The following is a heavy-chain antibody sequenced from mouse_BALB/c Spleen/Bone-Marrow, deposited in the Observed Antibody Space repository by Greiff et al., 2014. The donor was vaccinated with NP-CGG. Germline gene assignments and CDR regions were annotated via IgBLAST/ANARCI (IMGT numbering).Heavy chain of an antibody. Sequence: QLVESGPELVKPGASVKMSCKASGYTFTSYVMHWVKQKPGQGLEWIGYINPYNDGTKYNEKFKGKATLTSDKSSSTAHMELSSLTSEDSAVYCCARGSTWAMDYWGQGTSVTVSS. D-gene: IGHD1-1*01. J-gene: IGHJ4*01. CDR1: GYTFTSYV. CDR2: INPYNDGT. CDR3: ARGSTWAMDY. V-gene: IGHV1-14*01.